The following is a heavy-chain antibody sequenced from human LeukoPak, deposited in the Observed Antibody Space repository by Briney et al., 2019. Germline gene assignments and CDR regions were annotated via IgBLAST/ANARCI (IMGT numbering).Heavy chain of an antibody. CDR1: GYTFIAKY. Sequence: ASVKVSCKASGYTFIAKYMHWVRQAPGQGLEWMGWINPNSGGTNYAPELQGRVIMTRATSISTAYMEMRRLRSDDTAVYYCAITSWATLNAFDIWGQGTVVTVSP. CDR3: AITSWATLNAFDI. D-gene: IGHD5-12*01. J-gene: IGHJ3*02. CDR2: INPNSGGT. V-gene: IGHV1-2*02.